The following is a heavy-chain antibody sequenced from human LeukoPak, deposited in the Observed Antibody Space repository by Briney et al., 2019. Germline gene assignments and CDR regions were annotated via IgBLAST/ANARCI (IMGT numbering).Heavy chain of an antibody. CDR1: GYTFTSYG. Sequence: ASVKVSCKASGYTFTSYGISWVRQAPGQGLEWMGWISAYNGNTNYAQKLQGRVTMTTDTSTCTAYMELRSLRSDDTAVYYCARVDCSGGSCYKDYWGQGTLVTVSS. V-gene: IGHV1-18*01. J-gene: IGHJ4*02. CDR2: ISAYNGNT. CDR3: ARVDCSGGSCYKDY. D-gene: IGHD2-15*01.